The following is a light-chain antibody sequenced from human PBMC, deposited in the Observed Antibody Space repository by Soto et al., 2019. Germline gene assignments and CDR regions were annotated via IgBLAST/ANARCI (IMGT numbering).Light chain of an antibody. Sequence: IVLTQSPGTLSLSPGERATLSCRASQSIRGDFVAWYQQKPGQAPRLLISAASNRATGIPDRFSASGSGTAFTLTIRGRETEDFAVYYCQQYGTSPLTFGGGTKVEIK. J-gene: IGKJ4*01. V-gene: IGKV3-20*01. CDR2: AAS. CDR1: QSIRGDF. CDR3: QQYGTSPLT.